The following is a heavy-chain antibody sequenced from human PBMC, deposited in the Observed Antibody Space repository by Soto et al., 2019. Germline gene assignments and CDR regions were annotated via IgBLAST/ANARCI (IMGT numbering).Heavy chain of an antibody. CDR3: AKDADYGDYATSDY. J-gene: IGHJ4*02. V-gene: IGHV3-23*01. D-gene: IGHD4-17*01. CDR1: GFTFRSYA. CDR2: XXGXXGXT. Sequence: GGSQRLSCAASGFTFRSYAMRRVRQAPGKRLEWVSAXXGXXGXTXXXDXXXGRFTISRDNSKNTLYLQMTSLRAEDTAVYYCAKDADYGDYATSDYWGQGTLVTASS.